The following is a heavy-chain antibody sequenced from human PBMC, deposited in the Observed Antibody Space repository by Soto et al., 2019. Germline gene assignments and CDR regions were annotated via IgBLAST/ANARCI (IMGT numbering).Heavy chain of an antibody. D-gene: IGHD2-15*01. Sequence: QVQLVESGGGVVQPGRSLRLSCAASGFTFISYGMHWVRQAPGKGLEWLAVMSYDGRDKYYADSVRGRFTISRDNSKHTVYLQLNSLRVEDTAVYYCAKARSGSWHEGYYFDNWGQGTLVTVSS. CDR1: GFTFISYG. CDR3: AKARSGSWHEGYYFDN. V-gene: IGHV3-30*18. CDR2: MSYDGRDK. J-gene: IGHJ4*02.